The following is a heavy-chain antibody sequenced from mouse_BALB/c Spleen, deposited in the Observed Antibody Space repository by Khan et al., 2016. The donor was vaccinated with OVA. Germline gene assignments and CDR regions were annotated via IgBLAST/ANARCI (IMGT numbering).Heavy chain of an antibody. CDR1: GFTCSDYY. D-gene: IGHD1-1*02. Sequence: EVELVEPGGGLVKPGGSLKLSGAASGFTCSDYYMYWVRQTPEKRLEWVATISDGGSYTYYPDSVTGRFTVSRENAKNNPYLQMSSLKSEDTVMYYCASAGYGAFAYWGQGTLVTLSA. V-gene: IGHV5-4*02. CDR3: ASAGYGAFAY. CDR2: ISDGGSYT. J-gene: IGHJ3*01.